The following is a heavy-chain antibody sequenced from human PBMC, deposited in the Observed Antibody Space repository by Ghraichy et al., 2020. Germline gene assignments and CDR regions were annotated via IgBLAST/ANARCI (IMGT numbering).Heavy chain of an antibody. Sequence: GESLNISCAASGFTFSTYAMTWVRQAPGKGLEWVSYITGSSSTIFYADSVKGRFTISRDNAQKSVYLQMNSLRAEDTAVYYCARDSGRGGADDYWGQGTLVTVSS. V-gene: IGHV3-48*04. D-gene: IGHD4/OR15-4a*01. CDR1: GFTFSTYA. CDR3: ARDSGRGGADDY. CDR2: ITGSSSTI. J-gene: IGHJ4*02.